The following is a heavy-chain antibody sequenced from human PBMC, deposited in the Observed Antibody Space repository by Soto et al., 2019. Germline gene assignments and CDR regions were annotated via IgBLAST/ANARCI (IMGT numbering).Heavy chain of an antibody. Sequence: QVQLVQSGAEVKKPGSSVKVSCKASVGTFSSYTISWVRQAPGQGLEWMGRIIPIIGIANYAQKFQGRVTSTADKSTRTAYMELSSLRSEDTAVYYCEMGYCSGGSCPNWFDPWCQGTLDTVSS. CDR2: IIPIIGIA. V-gene: IGHV1-69*02. J-gene: IGHJ5*02. CDR1: VGTFSSYT. D-gene: IGHD2-15*01. CDR3: EMGYCSGGSCPNWFDP.